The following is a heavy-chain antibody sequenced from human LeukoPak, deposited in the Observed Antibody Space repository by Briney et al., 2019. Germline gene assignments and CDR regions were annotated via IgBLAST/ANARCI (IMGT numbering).Heavy chain of an antibody. D-gene: IGHD5-24*01. CDR3: AKESRDGYNYGYYYGMDV. V-gene: IGHV3-30*18. J-gene: IGHJ6*02. CDR2: ISYDGSNK. Sequence: GGSLRLSCAASGFTFSSYAMSWVRQAPGKGLEWVAVISYDGSNKYYADSVKGRFTISRDNSKNTLYLQMNSLRAEDTAVYYCAKESRDGYNYGYYYGMDVWGQGTTVTVSS. CDR1: GFTFSSYA.